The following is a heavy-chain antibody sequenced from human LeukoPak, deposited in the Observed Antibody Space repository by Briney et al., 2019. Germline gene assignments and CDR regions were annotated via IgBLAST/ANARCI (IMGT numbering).Heavy chain of an antibody. J-gene: IGHJ6*02. CDR3: ARDREDSSSDYYYYGMDV. Sequence: SETLSLTCTVSGGSLSSYYWSWIRQPAGKGLEWIGRIYTSGSTNYNPSLKSRVTMSVDTSKNQFSLKLSSVTAADTAVYYCARDREDSSSDYYYYGMDVWGQGTTVTVSS. D-gene: IGHD6-6*01. V-gene: IGHV4-4*07. CDR2: IYTSGST. CDR1: GGSLSSYY.